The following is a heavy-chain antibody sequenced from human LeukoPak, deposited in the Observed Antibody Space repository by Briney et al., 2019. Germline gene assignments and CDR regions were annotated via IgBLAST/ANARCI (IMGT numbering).Heavy chain of an antibody. CDR3: AKEYPLESSGASFDY. Sequence: GGSLRLSCAASGFIFSSYGMNWVRQAPGKGLEWVAFIRYDESHTFYADSVKGRFTISRDNSKNTLYLQMNSLRAEDTAVYYCAKEYPLESSGASFDYWGQGTLVTVSS. CDR1: GFIFSSYG. D-gene: IGHD6-19*01. V-gene: IGHV3-30*02. J-gene: IGHJ4*02. CDR2: IRYDESHT.